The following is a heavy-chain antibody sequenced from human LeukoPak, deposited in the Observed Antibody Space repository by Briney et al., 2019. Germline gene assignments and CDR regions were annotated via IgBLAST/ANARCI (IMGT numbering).Heavy chain of an antibody. Sequence: ASVKVSCKVSGYTLTELSMHWVRQAPGKGLEWMGGIIPIFGTANYAQKFQGRVTITTDESTSTAYMELSSLRSEDTAVYYCAREYSSSPGDYWGQGTLVTVSS. V-gene: IGHV1-69*05. CDR1: GYTLTELS. J-gene: IGHJ4*02. CDR3: AREYSSSPGDY. D-gene: IGHD6-6*01. CDR2: IIPIFGTA.